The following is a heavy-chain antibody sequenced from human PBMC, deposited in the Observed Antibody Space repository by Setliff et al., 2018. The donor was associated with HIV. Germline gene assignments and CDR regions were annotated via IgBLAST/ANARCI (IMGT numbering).Heavy chain of an antibody. V-gene: IGHV1-24*01. CDR2: FDPEDGET. CDR1: GYTLTELS. CDR3: ATDRILGYCSSTSCSNAFDI. J-gene: IGHJ3*02. Sequence: ASVKVSCKVSGYTLTELSMHWVRQAPGKGPEWMGGFDPEDGETIYAQKFQGRVTMTEDTSTDTAYMELSSLRSEDTAVYYCATDRILGYCSSTSCSNAFDIWGQGTMVTV. D-gene: IGHD2-2*01.